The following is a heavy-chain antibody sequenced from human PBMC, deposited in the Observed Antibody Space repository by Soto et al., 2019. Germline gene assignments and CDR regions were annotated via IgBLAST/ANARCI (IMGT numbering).Heavy chain of an antibody. Sequence: SETLSLTCTVSGGSISSGDYYWSWIRQPPGKGLEWIGYIYYSGSTCYNPSLKSRVTISVDTSKNQFSLKLSSVTAADTAVYYCARDPIVGATIGAFDIWGQGTMVTVS. D-gene: IGHD1-26*01. V-gene: IGHV4-30-4*01. CDR2: IYYSGST. CDR1: GGSISSGDYY. CDR3: ARDPIVGATIGAFDI. J-gene: IGHJ3*02.